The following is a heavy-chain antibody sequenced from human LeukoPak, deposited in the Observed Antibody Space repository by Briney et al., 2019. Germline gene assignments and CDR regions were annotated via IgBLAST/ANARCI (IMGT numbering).Heavy chain of an antibody. J-gene: IGHJ4*02. CDR2: ISYDGSNK. D-gene: IGHD3-10*01. Sequence: GGSLRLSCAASGFTFSSYAMHWVRQAPGKGLEWVAVISYDGSNKYYADSVKGRFTISRDNSKNTLYLQMNSLRAEDTAVYYFARDNRPRLLWFGEFPSGVDYWGQGTLVTVSS. CDR3: ARDNRPRLLWFGEFPSGVDY. V-gene: IGHV3-30*01. CDR1: GFTFSSYA.